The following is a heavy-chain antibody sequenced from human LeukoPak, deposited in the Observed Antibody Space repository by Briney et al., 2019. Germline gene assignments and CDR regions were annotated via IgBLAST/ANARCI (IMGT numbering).Heavy chain of an antibody. CDR3: AREISYCSGGSCYGWFDP. CDR2: ISYDGSNK. J-gene: IGHJ5*02. Sequence: QAGGSLRLSCAASGFTFSSYAMHWVRQAPGKGLEWVAVISYDGSNKYYADSVKGRFTISRDNSKNTLYLQMNTLRAEDTGVYYCAREISYCSGGSCYGWFDPWGQGTLVTVSS. D-gene: IGHD2-15*01. V-gene: IGHV3-30-3*01. CDR1: GFTFSSYA.